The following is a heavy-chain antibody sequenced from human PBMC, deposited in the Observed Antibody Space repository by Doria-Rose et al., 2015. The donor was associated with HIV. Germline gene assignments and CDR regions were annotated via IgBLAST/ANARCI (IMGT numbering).Heavy chain of an antibody. CDR3: ARIKSSRWYHKYYFDF. D-gene: IGHD6-13*01. J-gene: IGHJ4*02. CDR1: GVSLSSPGMG. Sequence: QVTLKESGPVLVKPTETLTLTCTVSGVSLSSPGMGVSRIRQPPGKALEWLANIFTDDERSYKTSLKSRLTISRGTSKSQVVLTMTGMDHVDTATYYCARIKSSRWYHKYYFDFWGQGTLVIVSA. CDR2: IFTDDER. V-gene: IGHV2-26*01.